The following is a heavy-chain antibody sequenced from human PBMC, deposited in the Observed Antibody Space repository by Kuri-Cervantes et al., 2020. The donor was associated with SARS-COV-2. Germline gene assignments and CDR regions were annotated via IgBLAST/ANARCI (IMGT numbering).Heavy chain of an antibody. CDR2: FSSSSSTI. Sequence: LSLTCAASGFTFSSYSVNWVRQAPGKGREWVSYFSSSSSTIYYADAVKGGFTITRDNAKNSLYLQMNSLRAEDTVVYYCARSGRYYYDMDVWGKGATVTVSS. CDR3: ARSGRYYYDMDV. V-gene: IGHV3-48*01. D-gene: IGHD2-8*02. CDR1: GFTFSSYS. J-gene: IGHJ6*03.